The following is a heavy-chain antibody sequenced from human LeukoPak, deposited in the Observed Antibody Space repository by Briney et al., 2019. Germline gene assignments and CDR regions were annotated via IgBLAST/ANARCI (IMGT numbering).Heavy chain of an antibody. Sequence: GGSLRLSCAASGFTFDDYAKHWVRQAPGKGLKWVSLISWDGGSTYYADSVKGRFTISRDNSKNSLYLQMNSLRAEDTALYYCAKDTDSSGWYPDYWGQGTLVTVSS. V-gene: IGHV3-43D*03. J-gene: IGHJ4*02. CDR3: AKDTDSSGWYPDY. CDR1: GFTFDDYA. D-gene: IGHD6-19*01. CDR2: ISWDGGST.